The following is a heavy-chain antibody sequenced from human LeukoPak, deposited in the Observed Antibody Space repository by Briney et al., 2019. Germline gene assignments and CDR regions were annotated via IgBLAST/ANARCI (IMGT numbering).Heavy chain of an antibody. CDR2: IIPIFGTA. Sequence: SVKVSCKASGGTFSSYAISWVRQAPGQGLEWMGGIIPIFGTANYAQKFQGRVTITADESTSTAYMELSSLRSEDTAVYYCATPRGFGELYNGKTFDYWGQGTLVTVSS. CDR1: GGTFSSYA. J-gene: IGHJ4*02. V-gene: IGHV1-69*13. CDR3: ATPRGFGELYNGKTFDY. D-gene: IGHD3-10*01.